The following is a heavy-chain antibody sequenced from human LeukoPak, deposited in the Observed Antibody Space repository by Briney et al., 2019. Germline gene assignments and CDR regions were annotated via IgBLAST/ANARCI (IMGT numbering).Heavy chain of an antibody. CDR1: GYTFTSYG. D-gene: IGHD5-24*01. CDR3: ATLRDGYNWGGAFDI. V-gene: IGHV1-18*01. CDR2: ISAYNGNT. J-gene: IGHJ3*02. Sequence: GASVKVSCKASGYTFTSYGISWVRQAPGQGLEWMGWISAYNGNTNYAQKLQGRVTMTTDTSTSTAYMELSSLRSEDTAVYYCATLRDGYNWGGAFDIWGQGTMVTVSS.